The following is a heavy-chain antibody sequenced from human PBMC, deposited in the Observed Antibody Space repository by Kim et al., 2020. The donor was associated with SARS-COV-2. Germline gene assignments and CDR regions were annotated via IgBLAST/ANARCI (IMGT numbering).Heavy chain of an antibody. Sequence: GGSLRLSCAASGFTFSSYGMHWVRQAPGKGLEWVAVIWYDGSNKYYADSVKGRFTISRDNSKNTLYLQMNSLRAEDTAVYYCARDEAHYYDSSGYYPDYWGQGTLVTVSS. CDR3: ARDEAHYYDSSGYYPDY. D-gene: IGHD3-22*01. CDR1: GFTFSSYG. CDR2: IWYDGSNK. V-gene: IGHV3-33*01. J-gene: IGHJ4*02.